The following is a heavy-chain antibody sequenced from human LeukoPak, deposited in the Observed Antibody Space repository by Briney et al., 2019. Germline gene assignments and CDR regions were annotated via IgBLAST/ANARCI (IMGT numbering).Heavy chain of an antibody. Sequence: ASVKVSCKASGYSFTSYYMHWVRQAPGQGLEWMGIINPSGGSTSYAQKFQGRVTMTTDTSTSTAYMELRSLRSDDTAVYYCARDPGTMLRGSRRGYDGNYYYMDAWGKGTTVTISS. D-gene: IGHD3-10*01. V-gene: IGHV1-46*01. CDR1: GYSFTSYY. CDR2: INPSGGST. CDR3: ARDPGTMLRGSRRGYDGNYYYMDA. J-gene: IGHJ6*03.